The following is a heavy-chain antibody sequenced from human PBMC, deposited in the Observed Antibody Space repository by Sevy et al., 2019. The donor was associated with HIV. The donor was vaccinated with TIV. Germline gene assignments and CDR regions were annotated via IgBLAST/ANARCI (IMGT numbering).Heavy chain of an antibody. V-gene: IGHV3-9*01. CDR1: GFPFNDHA. CDR3: AEVINRGCDGVNCYSYYYYFYGLDV. D-gene: IGHD2-21*01. J-gene: IGHJ6*02. CDR2: ISWNSRNI. Sequence: GGSLRLSCAASGFPFNDHAMHWVRQVPGKGLEWVSGISWNSRNIGYADSVKGRVTISRDHARHFVYLEMNSLRTEDTAFYYCAEVINRGCDGVNCYSYYYYFYGLDVWGQGTTVTVSS.